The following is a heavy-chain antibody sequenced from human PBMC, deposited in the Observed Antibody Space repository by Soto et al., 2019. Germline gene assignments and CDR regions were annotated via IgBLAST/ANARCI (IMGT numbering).Heavy chain of an antibody. CDR2: INPNSGGT. V-gene: IGHV1-2*02. J-gene: IGHJ4*02. D-gene: IGHD3-10*01. Sequence: GASVKVDCKXSGYTFTDYYMDWVRQAHGQGLEWMGWINPNSGGTNSAQKFHGRVTMTRDTSISTAYMELSRLRSDDTAVYYCARVYAYGSGSYLDYWGQGTLVTVSS. CDR1: GYTFTDYY. CDR3: ARVYAYGSGSYLDY.